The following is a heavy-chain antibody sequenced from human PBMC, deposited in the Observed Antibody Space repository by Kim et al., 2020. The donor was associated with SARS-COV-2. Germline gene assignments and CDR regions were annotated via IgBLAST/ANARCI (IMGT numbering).Heavy chain of an antibody. Sequence: SETLSLTCTVSGGSINSYYLSWIRQPPEKGLEWIGYIYYTGSTNYNPSPSSRVTLSVDASKNQFSLKLTSVTAADTAVYYCARGGWSLDSWGQGTLVTVSS. CDR3: ARGGWSLDS. CDR1: GGSINSYY. V-gene: IGHV4-59*01. J-gene: IGHJ4*02. CDR2: IYYTGST. D-gene: IGHD1-26*01.